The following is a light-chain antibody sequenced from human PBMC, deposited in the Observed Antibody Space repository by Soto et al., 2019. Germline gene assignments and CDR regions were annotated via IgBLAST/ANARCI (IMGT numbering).Light chain of an antibody. CDR2: WAS. V-gene: IGKV4-1*01. CDR1: QSVLLSNNKNY. CDR3: QQYYSTPLT. Sequence: DFVMTQSPDSLTVSLGERATINCKSSQSVLLSNNKNYLAWYQQKPGQSPKLLIYWASTRESGVPDRFSGSGSGTDFTLTISSLQAEDVAVYYCQQYYSTPLTFGGGTKVDIK. J-gene: IGKJ4*01.